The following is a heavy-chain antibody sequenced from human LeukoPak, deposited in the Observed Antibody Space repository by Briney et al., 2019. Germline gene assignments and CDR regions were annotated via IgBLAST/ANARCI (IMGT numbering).Heavy chain of an antibody. Sequence: SETLSLTCAVYGGSFSGYYWSWIRQPPGKGLEWIGYIYYSGSTNYNPSLKSRVTISVDTSKNQFSLKLSSVTAADTAVYYCAREAQGLIAAAGEFDYWGQGTLVTVSS. CDR1: GGSFSGYY. CDR2: IYYSGST. V-gene: IGHV4-59*01. CDR3: AREAQGLIAAAGEFDY. D-gene: IGHD6-13*01. J-gene: IGHJ4*02.